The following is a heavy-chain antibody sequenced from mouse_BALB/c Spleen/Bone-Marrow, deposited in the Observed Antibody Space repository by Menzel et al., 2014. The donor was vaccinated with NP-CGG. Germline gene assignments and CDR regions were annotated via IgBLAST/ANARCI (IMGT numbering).Heavy chain of an antibody. CDR1: GFNIKDTY. CDR3: ARNYGYDKSFAY. Sequence: VQLKESGAELVKPGASVKSSCTASGFNIKDTYMHWVKQRPEQGLGWIGRIDPANGNTKYDPKFQGKATMTADTSSNTAYLQLSSLTSEDTAVYYCARNYGYDKSFAYWGQGTLVTVSA. D-gene: IGHD2-2*01. CDR2: IDPANGNT. V-gene: IGHV14-3*02. J-gene: IGHJ3*01.